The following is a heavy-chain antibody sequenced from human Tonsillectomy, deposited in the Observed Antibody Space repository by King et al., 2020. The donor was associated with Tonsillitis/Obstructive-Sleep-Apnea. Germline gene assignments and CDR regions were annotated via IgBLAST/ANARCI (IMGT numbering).Heavy chain of an antibody. D-gene: IGHD1-1*01. V-gene: IGHV5-51*01. CDR1: GYNFTRNC. Sequence: QLVQSGAELKKPGESLKLSCKASGYNFTRNCIGWVRQMPGKGLEWMGIIYPGDSNTRYSPPFQGQVTISADKSIRTAYLRWSSLEASDTAMYYCARVGWNDEGFYYYMDVWGTGTAVTVSS. CDR3: ARVGWNDEGFYYYMDV. J-gene: IGHJ6*03. CDR2: IYPGDSNT.